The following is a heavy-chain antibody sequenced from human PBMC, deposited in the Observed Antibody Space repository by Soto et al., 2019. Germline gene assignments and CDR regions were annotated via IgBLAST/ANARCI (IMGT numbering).Heavy chain of an antibody. CDR2: ISYDGSNK. D-gene: IGHD4-17*01. Sequence: GGSLRLSCAASGFTFSSYGMHWVRQAPGKGLEWVAVISYDGSNKYYADSVKGRFTISRDNSKNTLYLQMNSLRAEDTAVYYCAKEPSYGDYGPYEFDYWGQGTLVTVSS. J-gene: IGHJ4*02. CDR1: GFTFSSYG. CDR3: AKEPSYGDYGPYEFDY. V-gene: IGHV3-30*18.